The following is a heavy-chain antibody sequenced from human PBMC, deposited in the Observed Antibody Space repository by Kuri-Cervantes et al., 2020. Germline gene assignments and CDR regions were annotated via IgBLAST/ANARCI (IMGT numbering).Heavy chain of an antibody. V-gene: IGHV4-61*01. CDR3: ARSPSRYYMDV. CDR2: IYYSGST. CDR1: GGSVSSGSYY. J-gene: IGHJ6*03. Sequence: SETLSLTCTVSGGSVSSGSYYWSWIRQPPGKGLEWIGYIYYSGSTNYNPSLKGRVTISVDTSKNQFSLKLSSVTAADTAVYYCARSPSRYYMDVWGKGTTVTVSS.